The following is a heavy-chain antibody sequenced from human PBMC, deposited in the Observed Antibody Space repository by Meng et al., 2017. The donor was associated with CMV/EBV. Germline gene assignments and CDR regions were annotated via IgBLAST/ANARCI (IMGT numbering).Heavy chain of an antibody. V-gene: IGHV3-7*02. CDR1: GLPISNYW. CDR2: IKNDGSER. CDR3: RLGHYSQD. Sequence: GCLGQTVGSLRLSGAASGLPISNYWMSWVRQAPGKGLEWVANIKNDGSERYYVDSVKGRFSISRDNADNSLYLQMNNLRAEDTAVYYCRLGHYSQDWGQGTLVTVSS. J-gene: IGHJ4*02. D-gene: IGHD4-17*01.